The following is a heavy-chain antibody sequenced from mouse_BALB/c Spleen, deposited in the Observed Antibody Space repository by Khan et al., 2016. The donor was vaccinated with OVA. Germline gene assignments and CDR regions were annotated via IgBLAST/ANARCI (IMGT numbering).Heavy chain of an antibody. CDR3: ARVYGGDVDY. V-gene: IGHV3-2*02. J-gene: IGHJ2*01. D-gene: IGHD1-1*01. CDR2: LSYHCYT. CDR1: GPSITPDYA. Sequence: VQLVESGPGLVKPSQSLSLTLPVTGPSITPDYAWNSVRQFSGNKLEWMGYLSYHCYTSFNPSLTSPIPFTRDTSKNQFFLQLKSVTTEDTARDYCARVYGGDVDYWGQGTTLTVSS.